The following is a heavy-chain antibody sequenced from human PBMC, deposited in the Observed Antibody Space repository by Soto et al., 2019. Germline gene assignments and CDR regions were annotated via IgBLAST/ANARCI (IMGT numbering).Heavy chain of an antibody. CDR2: INPSGGST. Sequence: ASVKVSCKASGYTFTSYYMHWVRQAPGQGLEWMGIINPSGGSTSYAQKFQGRVTMTRDTSTSTVYMELSSLRSEDTAVYYCARLSTGFCTKTTCQHYFGMDVWGQGTTVTVSS. J-gene: IGHJ6*02. V-gene: IGHV1-46*01. D-gene: IGHD2-8*01. CDR1: GYTFTSYY. CDR3: ARLSTGFCTKTTCQHYFGMDV.